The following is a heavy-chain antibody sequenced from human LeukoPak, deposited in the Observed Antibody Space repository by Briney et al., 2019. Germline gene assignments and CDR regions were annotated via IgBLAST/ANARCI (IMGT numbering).Heavy chain of an antibody. D-gene: IGHD6-19*01. Sequence: GGSLRLSCAASGFTFSSYAMHWVRQAPGKGMEYVSAISSNGGSTYYANSVKGRFTIYRNNSKNTLYLQMGSLRAEDMAVYYCARGQIAVAGTYAFDIWGQGTMVTVSS. CDR2: ISSNGGST. V-gene: IGHV3-64*01. J-gene: IGHJ3*02. CDR3: ARGQIAVAGTYAFDI. CDR1: GFTFSSYA.